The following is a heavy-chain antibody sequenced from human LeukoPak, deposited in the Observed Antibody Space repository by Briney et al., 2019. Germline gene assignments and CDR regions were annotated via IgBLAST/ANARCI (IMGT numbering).Heavy chain of an antibody. D-gene: IGHD3-9*01. CDR3: ARDTEGYYDILTGYYGFGY. CDR1: GSTLSSFS. J-gene: IGHJ4*02. CDR2: ISSSSSYI. Sequence: GGSLRLSCAASGSTLSSFSMNWVRQAPGKGLGWVSSISSSSSYIYYADSVKGRFTISRDSAKNSLYLQMNSLRAEDTAVYYCARDTEGYYDILTGYYGFGYWGQGTLVTVSS. V-gene: IGHV3-21*01.